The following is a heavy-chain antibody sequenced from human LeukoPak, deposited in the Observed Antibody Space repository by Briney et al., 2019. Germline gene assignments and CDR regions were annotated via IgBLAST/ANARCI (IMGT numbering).Heavy chain of an antibody. CDR3: ARDSEFPHYHYYGMDV. CDR1: GYTFTSYG. J-gene: IGHJ6*02. D-gene: IGHD1-14*01. Sequence: ASVKVSCKASGYTFTSYGISWVRQAPGQGLEWMGWISAYTGNTKYAQKFQGRVTMTTDTSTSTAYMELRSLRSGDTAVYYCARDSEFPHYHYYGMDVWGQGTTVTVSS. V-gene: IGHV1-18*01. CDR2: ISAYTGNT.